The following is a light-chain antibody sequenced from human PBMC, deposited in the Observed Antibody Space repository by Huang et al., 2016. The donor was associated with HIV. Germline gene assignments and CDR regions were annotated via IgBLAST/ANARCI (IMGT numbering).Light chain of an antibody. V-gene: IGKV3-11*01. Sequence: EIVLTQSPATLSLSPGERATLSCRTSQSVSSDLAWYHQKPGQAPRLLIYDASNRATGIPARCSGSGSGTDFTLTISSLEPEDFAVYYCQQRGSWPTFGQGTKVEIK. CDR3: QQRGSWPT. CDR1: QSVSSD. J-gene: IGKJ1*01. CDR2: DAS.